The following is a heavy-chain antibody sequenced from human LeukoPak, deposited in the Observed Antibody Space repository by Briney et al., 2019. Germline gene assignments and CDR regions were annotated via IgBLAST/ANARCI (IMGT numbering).Heavy chain of an antibody. CDR3: ARGPPITIFGVARKYKTLDY. J-gene: IGHJ4*02. Sequence: ASVKVSCKASGYTFTSYYMHWVRQAPRQGLEWMGIINPSGGSTSYAQKFQGRVTMTRDTSTSTVYMELSSLRSEDTAVYYCARGPPITIFGVARKYKTLDYWGQGTLVTVSS. CDR1: GYTFTSYY. V-gene: IGHV1-46*01. CDR2: INPSGGST. D-gene: IGHD3-3*01.